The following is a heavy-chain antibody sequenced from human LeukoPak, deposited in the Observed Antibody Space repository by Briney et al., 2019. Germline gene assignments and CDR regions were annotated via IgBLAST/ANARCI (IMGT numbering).Heavy chain of an antibody. Sequence: GGSLRLSCAASGFTFSSYAMHWVRQAPGKGLEWVAAISYDGSNKYSADSVKGRFTISRDSSKNTLYLQMNRLRAEDAAVYYCAKAPVTTRSGAYCYPFDYGGQGTLVTVSS. V-gene: IGHV3-30*04. J-gene: IGHJ4*02. CDR2: ISYDGSNK. CDR3: AKAPVTTRSGAYCYPFDY. CDR1: GFTFSSYA. D-gene: IGHD2-21*01.